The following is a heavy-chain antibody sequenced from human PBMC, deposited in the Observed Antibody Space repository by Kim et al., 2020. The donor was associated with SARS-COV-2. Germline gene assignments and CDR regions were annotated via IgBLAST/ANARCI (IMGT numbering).Heavy chain of an antibody. J-gene: IGHJ5*02. CDR2: INAGNGNT. CDR1: GYTFTSYA. D-gene: IGHD2-2*01. CDR3: ARDWGPSIVVVPAKGTNWFDP. V-gene: IGHV1-3*01. Sequence: ASVKVSCKASGYTFTSYAMHWVRQAPGQRLEWMGWINAGNGNTKYSQKFQGRVTITRDTSASTAYMELSSLRSEDTAVYYCARDWGPSIVVVPAKGTNWFDPWGQGTLVTVSS.